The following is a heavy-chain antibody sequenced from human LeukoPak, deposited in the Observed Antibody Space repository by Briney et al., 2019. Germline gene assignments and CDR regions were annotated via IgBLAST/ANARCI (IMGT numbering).Heavy chain of an antibody. J-gene: IGHJ4*02. CDR1: GGSISSSNYY. V-gene: IGHV4-39*01. CDR2: IYYGGST. CDR3: ARRVIVATIDY. Sequence: PSETLSLTCTVSGGSISSSNYYWAWIRQPPGKGLEWIGSIYYGGSTYYNPSLKSRVTISADTSKNQFSLKLSSVTAADTAVYFCARRVIVATIDYWGQGTLVTVSS. D-gene: IGHD5-12*01.